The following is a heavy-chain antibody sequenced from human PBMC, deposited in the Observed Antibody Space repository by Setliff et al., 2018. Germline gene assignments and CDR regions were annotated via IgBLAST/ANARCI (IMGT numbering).Heavy chain of an antibody. CDR3: AREDFWSGRNDYWGQGYFDY. J-gene: IGHJ4*02. Sequence: LSLTCTVSGGSISSGSYYWSWIRQPAGKGLEWIGHIYTSGSTNYNPSLKSRVTISVDTSKNQFSLKLSSVTAADTAVYYCAREDFWSGRNDYWGQGYFDYWGQGTLVTVSS. CDR1: GGSISSGSYY. CDR2: IYTSGST. D-gene: IGHD3-3*01. V-gene: IGHV4-61*09.